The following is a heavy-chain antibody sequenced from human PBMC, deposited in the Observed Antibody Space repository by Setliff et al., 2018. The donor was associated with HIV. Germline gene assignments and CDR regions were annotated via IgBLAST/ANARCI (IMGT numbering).Heavy chain of an antibody. Sequence: PGGSLRLSCAASGFTFSIYSMSWVRQAPGKGLEWVANIKQDGSEKYYVDSVKGRFTISRDSSKNTLYLQMDSLRTEDTAVYYCAKTQGWHLINYWGQGTLVTVSS. CDR1: GFTFSIYS. J-gene: IGHJ4*02. CDR2: IKQDGSEK. V-gene: IGHV3-7*01. CDR3: AKTQGWHLINY. D-gene: IGHD6-19*01.